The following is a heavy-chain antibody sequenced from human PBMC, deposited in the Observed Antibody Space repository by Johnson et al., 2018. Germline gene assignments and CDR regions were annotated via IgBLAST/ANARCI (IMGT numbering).Heavy chain of an antibody. J-gene: IGHJ3*02. CDR1: GFTFSSYG. V-gene: IGHV3-30*18. Sequence: QVQLVESGGGVVQPGRSLRLSCEASGFTFSSYGMLWVRQAPGKGLEWGAVISYDGTNTYCANSVKGRFAIYRDNAKNSLYLQMNSLRAEDTALYYWAKDTTAYYYGSGSPDAFDIWGQGTMVTVSS. CDR3: AKDTTAYYYGSGSPDAFDI. CDR2: ISYDGTNT. D-gene: IGHD3-10*01.